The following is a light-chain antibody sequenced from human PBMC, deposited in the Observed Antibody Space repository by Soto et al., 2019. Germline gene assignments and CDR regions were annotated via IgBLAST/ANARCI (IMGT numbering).Light chain of an antibody. CDR2: GAS. J-gene: IGKJ5*01. V-gene: IGKV3-15*01. CDR3: QQYNIWPPIT. CDR1: QSVSGN. Sequence: EIVMMQSPATLSVSPGERATLSCRASQSVSGNLAWYQQKPGQAPRLLIYGASTRATGIPARFSGSGSGTEFTLTISSLQSEDFAVYYCQQYNIWPPITFGQGTRLEIK.